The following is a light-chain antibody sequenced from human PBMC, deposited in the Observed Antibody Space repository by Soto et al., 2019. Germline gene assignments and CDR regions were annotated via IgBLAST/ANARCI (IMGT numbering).Light chain of an antibody. CDR3: SSYTSSSTPYV. V-gene: IGLV2-14*01. Sequence: QSVLTQPASVSGSPGQSITISCTGTSSDVGGYNYVSWYQQHPVKAPKLMIYDVTNRPSGVSDRFSGSKSGNTASLTISGLQTEDEADYSCSSYTSSSTPYVFGTGPKVTVL. CDR1: SSDVGGYNY. J-gene: IGLJ1*01. CDR2: DVT.